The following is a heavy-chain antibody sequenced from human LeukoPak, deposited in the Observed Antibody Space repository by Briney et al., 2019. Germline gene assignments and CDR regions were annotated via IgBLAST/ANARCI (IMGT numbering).Heavy chain of an antibody. D-gene: IGHD1-20*01. V-gene: IGHV4-39*01. CDR3: ARAAVSDNSYFDY. J-gene: IGHJ4*02. Sequence: PSETPSLTCTVSGGSISSSSYYWGWIRQPPGKGLEWIGSIYYSGSTSYNPSLKSRVTISVDTSENQFSLKLSSVTAADTAMYYCARAAVSDNSYFDYWGQGTLVTVSS. CDR2: IYYSGST. CDR1: GGSISSSSYY.